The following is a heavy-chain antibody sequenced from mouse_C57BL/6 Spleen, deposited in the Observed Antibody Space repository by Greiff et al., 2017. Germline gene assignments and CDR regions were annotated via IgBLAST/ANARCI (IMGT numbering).Heavy chain of an antibody. J-gene: IGHJ1*03. D-gene: IGHD1-1*01. Sequence: SGSELRSPGSSVKLSCKDFDSEVFPIAYMSWVRQKPGHGFEWIGGILPSIGRTIYGEKFEDKATLDADTLSNTAYLELNSLTSEDSAIYYCARRITTVVALDWYFDVWGTGTTVTVSS. CDR1: DSEVFPIAY. CDR2: ILPSIGRT. V-gene: IGHV15-2*01. CDR3: ARRITTVVALDWYFDV.